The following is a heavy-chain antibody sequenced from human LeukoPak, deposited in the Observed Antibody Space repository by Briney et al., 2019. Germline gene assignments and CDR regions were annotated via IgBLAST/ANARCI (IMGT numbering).Heavy chain of an antibody. V-gene: IGHV3-15*01. CDR3: TTDRVEMATIVPFDY. D-gene: IGHD5-24*01. CDR1: GFTFDDYA. CDR2: IKSKTDGGTT. Sequence: PGRSLRLSCAASGFTFDDYAMHWVRHAPGKGLEWVGRIKSKTDGGTTDYAAPVKGRFTISRDDSKNTLYLQMNSLKTEDTAVYYCTTDRVEMATIVPFDYWGQGTLVTVSS. J-gene: IGHJ4*02.